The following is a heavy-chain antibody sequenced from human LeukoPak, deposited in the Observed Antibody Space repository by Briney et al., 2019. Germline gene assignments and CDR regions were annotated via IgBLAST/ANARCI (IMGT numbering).Heavy chain of an antibody. Sequence: GSPRLSCAASGFTFSSYWMSWVRQAPGKGLEWVANIKQDGSEKYYVDSVKGRFTISRDIAKNSLYLQMNSLRAEDTAVYYCARDRPQQWLVRGQRGYYYYMDVWGKGTTVTISS. J-gene: IGHJ6*03. CDR2: IKQDGSEK. CDR1: GFTFSSYW. D-gene: IGHD6-19*01. CDR3: ARDRPQQWLVRGQRGYYYYMDV. V-gene: IGHV3-7*01.